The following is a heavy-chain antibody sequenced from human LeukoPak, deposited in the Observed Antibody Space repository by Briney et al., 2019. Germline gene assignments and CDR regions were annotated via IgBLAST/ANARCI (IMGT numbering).Heavy chain of an antibody. D-gene: IGHD1-26*01. J-gene: IGHJ3*02. CDR1: GYTFTSYG. Sequence: ASVKVSCKASGYTFTSYGISWVRQAPGQGLEWMGWISAYNGNTNYAQKLQGRVTMTTDTSTSTAYMELRSLRSDDTAVYYCARGARELSLSCAFDIWGQGTMVTVSS. V-gene: IGHV1-18*01. CDR3: ARGARELSLSCAFDI. CDR2: ISAYNGNT.